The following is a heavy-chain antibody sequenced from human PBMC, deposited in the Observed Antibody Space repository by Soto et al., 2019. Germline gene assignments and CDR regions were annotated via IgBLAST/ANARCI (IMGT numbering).Heavy chain of an antibody. CDR3: ARGKPYYYGSGSYRPSYYYGMDV. V-gene: IGHV4-34*01. D-gene: IGHD3-10*01. Sequence: SETLSLTCAVYGGSFSGYYWSWIRQPPGKGLEWIGEINHSGSTNYNPSLKSRVTISVDTSKNQFSLKLSSVTAADTAVYYCARGKPYYYGSGSYRPSYYYGMDVWGQGTTVTVSS. CDR2: INHSGST. CDR1: GGSFSGYY. J-gene: IGHJ6*02.